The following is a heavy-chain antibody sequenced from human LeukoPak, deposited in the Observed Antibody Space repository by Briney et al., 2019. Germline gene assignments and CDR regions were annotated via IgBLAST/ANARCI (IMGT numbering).Heavy chain of an antibody. CDR2: IYTSGST. Sequence: SETLSLTCTVSGGSISSGSSYWSWIRQPAGKGLEWIGRIYTSGSTNYNPSLKSRVTISVDTSKIQFSLKLNSVTAADTAVYYCARGSSGYFDYWGQGTLVTVSS. V-gene: IGHV4-61*02. D-gene: IGHD2-15*01. J-gene: IGHJ4*02. CDR3: ARGSSGYFDY. CDR1: GGSISSGSSY.